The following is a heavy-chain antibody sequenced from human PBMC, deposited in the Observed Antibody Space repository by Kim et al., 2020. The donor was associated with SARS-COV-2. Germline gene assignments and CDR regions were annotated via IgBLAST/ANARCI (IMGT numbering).Heavy chain of an antibody. J-gene: IGHJ5*02. CDR3: AKDPRSSSSFNP. D-gene: IGHD6-13*01. Sequence: YADPVEGRFTISRDNSKNTMYLQMNYLRAEDTAVYYCAKDPRSSSSFNPWGQGTLVTVSS. V-gene: IGHV3-23*01.